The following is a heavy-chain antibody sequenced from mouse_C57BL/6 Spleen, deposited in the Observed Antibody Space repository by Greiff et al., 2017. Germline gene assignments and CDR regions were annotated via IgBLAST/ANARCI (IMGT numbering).Heavy chain of an antibody. D-gene: IGHD1-1*01. J-gene: IGHJ3*01. CDR2: INPSSGYT. Sequence: VQLQQSGAELAKPGASVKLSCKASGYTFTSYWMHWVKQRPGQGLEWIGYINPSSGYTKYNQKFKDKATLTADKSSITAYMQLSSLTYEDSAVYYCARDYGTWFAYWGQGTLVTVAA. CDR1: GYTFTSYW. V-gene: IGHV1-7*01. CDR3: ARDYGTWFAY.